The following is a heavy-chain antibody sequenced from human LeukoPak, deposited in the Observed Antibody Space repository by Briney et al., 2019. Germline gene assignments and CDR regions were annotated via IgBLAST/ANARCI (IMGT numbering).Heavy chain of an antibody. CDR2: IYYSGST. CDR3: ARQRTGVIFFDN. Sequence: SETLSLTCTVSGGSISSSGYYWGWIRQPPGKGLEWIGSIYYSGSTYYNPSLKSRVTISVDTSKNQFSLKLSSVTAADTAVYYCARQRTGVIFFDNWGQGVLVTASS. D-gene: IGHD3/OR15-3a*01. V-gene: IGHV4-39*01. CDR1: GGSISSSGYY. J-gene: IGHJ4*02.